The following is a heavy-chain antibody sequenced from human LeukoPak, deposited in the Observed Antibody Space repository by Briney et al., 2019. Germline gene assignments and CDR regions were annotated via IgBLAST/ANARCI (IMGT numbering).Heavy chain of an antibody. Sequence: SETLSLTCTVSGGSISSYYWSWIRQPPGKGLEWIGYIYYSGSTNYNPSLKSRVTISVDTSKNQFSLKLSSVTAADTAVYYCATDSSGWPWWYFDLWGRGTLVTVSS. CDR1: GGSISSYY. V-gene: IGHV4-59*01. J-gene: IGHJ2*01. D-gene: IGHD6-19*01. CDR3: ATDSSGWPWWYFDL. CDR2: IYYSGST.